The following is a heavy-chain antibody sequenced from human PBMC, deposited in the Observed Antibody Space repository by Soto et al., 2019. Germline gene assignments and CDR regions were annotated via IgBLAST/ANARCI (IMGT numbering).Heavy chain of an antibody. Sequence: QVQLVQSGAEVKKPGASVKVSCTASGYTFTSYGIMWVRQAPGQGLVWMGWISGYNGNTNYAQKFHGRVTLTIDTSTNTAYMELRSLRSDDTAMYYCARVNNNDFWSGYLGYWGQGTLVAVSS. D-gene: IGHD3-3*01. J-gene: IGHJ4*02. CDR3: ARVNNNDFWSGYLGY. CDR1: GYTFTSYG. V-gene: IGHV1-18*01. CDR2: ISGYNGNT.